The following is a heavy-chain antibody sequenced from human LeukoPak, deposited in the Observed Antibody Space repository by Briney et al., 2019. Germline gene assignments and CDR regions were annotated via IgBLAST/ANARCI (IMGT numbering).Heavy chain of an antibody. CDR1: GYTFNELS. V-gene: IGHV1-24*01. Sequence: ASVKVSCKVSGYTFNELSMHWVRQAPGKGLEWMGGFDPEKGKTIYAQKFQGRVTMTGDTSTDTAYMELSSLTSEDTAVYYCATLVYYYMDVWGKGTTVTVSS. J-gene: IGHJ6*03. CDR3: ATLVYYYMDV. CDR2: FDPEKGKT.